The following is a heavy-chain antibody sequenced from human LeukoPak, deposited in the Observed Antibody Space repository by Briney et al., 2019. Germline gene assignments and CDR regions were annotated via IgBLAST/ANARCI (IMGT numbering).Heavy chain of an antibody. CDR2: ISGSGGST. Sequence: PGGSLRLSCAASGFTFSSYAMSWVRQAPGKGLEWVSAISGSGGSTYYADSVKGRFTISRDNSKNTLYLQMNSLRAEDTAVYYCATAYDDNSWYFDYRGQGTLVTVSS. CDR1: GFTFSSYA. CDR3: ATAYDDNSWYFDY. D-gene: IGHD1-1*01. J-gene: IGHJ4*02. V-gene: IGHV3-23*01.